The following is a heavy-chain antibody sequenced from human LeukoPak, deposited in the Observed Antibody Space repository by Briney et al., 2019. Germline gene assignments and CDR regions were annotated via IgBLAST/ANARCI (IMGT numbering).Heavy chain of an antibody. J-gene: IGHJ6*03. D-gene: IGHD2-15*01. CDR1: GFTFSSYG. V-gene: IGHV3-30*02. CDR2: IRYDGSNK. CDR3: AKGLGATRYYYYYYMDV. Sequence: GGSLRLSCAACGFTFSSYGMHWVRQAPAKGLEGVAFIRYDGSNKYYADAAKGRFPISRNNSKHTLYLQMNSLRAEDTAVYYCAKGLGATRYYYYYYMDVWGKGTTVTISS.